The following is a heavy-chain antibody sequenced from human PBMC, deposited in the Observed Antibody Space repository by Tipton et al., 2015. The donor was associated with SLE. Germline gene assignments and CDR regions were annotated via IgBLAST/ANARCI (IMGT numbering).Heavy chain of an antibody. J-gene: IGHJ2*01. CDR3: ASAVVVNNDWYFDL. D-gene: IGHD3-22*01. V-gene: IGHV4-38-2*01. CDR2: IYHSGST. CDR1: GYSISSGYY. Sequence: TLSLTCAVSGYSISSGYYWGWIRQPPGKGLEWIGSIYHSGSTYYNPSLKSRVTISVDTSKNQFSVKLSSVTAADTAVYYCASAVVVNNDWYFDLWGRGTLVTVSS.